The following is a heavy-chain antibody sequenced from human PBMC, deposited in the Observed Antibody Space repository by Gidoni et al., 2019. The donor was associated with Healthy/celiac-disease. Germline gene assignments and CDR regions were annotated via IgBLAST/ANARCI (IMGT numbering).Heavy chain of an antibody. V-gene: IGHV4-38-2*01. J-gene: IGHJ4*02. CDR3: ARVYGSGSYFDY. CDR1: GYSISSGYY. Sequence: QVQLQESVPGLVKPSETLSLTCAVSGYSISSGYYWGWIRQPPGKGLEWIGSIYHSGSTYYNPSLKSRVTISVDTSKNQFSLKLSSVTAADTAVYYCARVYGSGSYFDYWGQGTLVTVSS. D-gene: IGHD3-10*01. CDR2: IYHSGST.